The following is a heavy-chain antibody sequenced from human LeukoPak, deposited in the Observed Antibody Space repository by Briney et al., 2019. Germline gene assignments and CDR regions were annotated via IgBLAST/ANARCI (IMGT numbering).Heavy chain of an antibody. Sequence: PGGSLRLSCAASGFTFSNAWMSWVRQAPGKGLEWVGRIKSKTDGGTTDYAAPVKGRFTISRDDSKNTLYLQMNSLKTEDTAVYYCTTFAFGSSGYLYFDYWGQGTLVTVSS. CDR2: IKSKTDGGTT. CDR1: GFTFSNAW. V-gene: IGHV3-15*01. J-gene: IGHJ4*02. D-gene: IGHD3-22*01. CDR3: TTFAFGSSGYLYFDY.